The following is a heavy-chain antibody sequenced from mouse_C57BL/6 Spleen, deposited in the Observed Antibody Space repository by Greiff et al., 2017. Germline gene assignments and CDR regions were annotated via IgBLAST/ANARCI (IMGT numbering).Heavy chain of an antibody. CDR3: ARGTAVVAKDY. CDR2: IYPGGGAT. CDR1: GYAFSSSW. Sequence: VQLQQSGPELVKPGASVKISCKASGYAFSSSWMNWVQQTPGKGLEWIGRIYPGGGATNYNGKLKGQVTLSADKSSSTAYMQLSSLTSEDSAVYFCARGTAVVAKDYWGQGTTLTVSS. J-gene: IGHJ2*01. V-gene: IGHV1-82*01. D-gene: IGHD1-1*01.